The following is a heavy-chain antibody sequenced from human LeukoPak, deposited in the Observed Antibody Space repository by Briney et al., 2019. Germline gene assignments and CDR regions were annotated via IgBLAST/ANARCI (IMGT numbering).Heavy chain of an antibody. CDR2: ISAYNGNT. Sequence: GASVKVSCKASGYTFTSYGISWVRQAPGQGLEWMGWISAYNGNTNYAQKLQGRVTMTTDTSTSTAYMELRSLRSDDTAVYYCARRKIVVVTALGYHTDEFDYWGQGTLVTVSS. D-gene: IGHD2-21*02. CDR3: ARRKIVVVTALGYHTDEFDY. V-gene: IGHV1-18*01. J-gene: IGHJ4*02. CDR1: GYTFTSYG.